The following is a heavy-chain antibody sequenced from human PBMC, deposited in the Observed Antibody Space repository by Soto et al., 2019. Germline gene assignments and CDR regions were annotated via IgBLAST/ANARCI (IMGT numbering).Heavy chain of an antibody. CDR3: AKDWKTGTMDY. J-gene: IGHJ4*02. D-gene: IGHD1-1*01. V-gene: IGHV3-30*18. CDR1: GFTFSSYG. Sequence: QVQLVESGGGAVQPGRSLRLSCAASGFTFSSYGMHWVRQAPGKGLEWVAVISYDGSNKYYADSVKGRFTISRDNSKNTLYLQMNSLRAEDTAVYYCAKDWKTGTMDYWGQGTLVTVSS. CDR2: ISYDGSNK.